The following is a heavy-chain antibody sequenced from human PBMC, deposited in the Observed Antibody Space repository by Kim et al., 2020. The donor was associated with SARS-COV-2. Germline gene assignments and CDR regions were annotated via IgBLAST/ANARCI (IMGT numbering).Heavy chain of an antibody. D-gene: IGHD3-3*01. CDR3: AKDYDHAFDI. V-gene: IGHV3-30*18. CDR1: GFTFSSYG. CDR2: ISYDGSNK. Sequence: GGSLRLSCAASGFTFSSYGIHWVRQAPGKGLEWVAVISYDGSNKYYSDSVKGRFTISRDNSKNTLYLQMNSLRVEDTAVYYCAKDYDHAFDIWGQGTMVT. J-gene: IGHJ3*02.